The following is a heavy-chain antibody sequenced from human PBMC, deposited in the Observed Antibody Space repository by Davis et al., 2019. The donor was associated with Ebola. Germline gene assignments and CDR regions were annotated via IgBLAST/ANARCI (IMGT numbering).Heavy chain of an antibody. D-gene: IGHD6-6*01. CDR3: ARGSSSSGFDN. J-gene: IGHJ4*02. Sequence: GGSLRLSCAASGFTVSSNYMSWVRQAPGKGLEWVSVIYSGGSTYYADSVKGRFTISRDNAKNSLYLQMNSLRAEDTAVYYCARGSSSSGFDNWGQGTLVTVSS. V-gene: IGHV3-66*01. CDR2: IYSGGST. CDR1: GFTVSSNY.